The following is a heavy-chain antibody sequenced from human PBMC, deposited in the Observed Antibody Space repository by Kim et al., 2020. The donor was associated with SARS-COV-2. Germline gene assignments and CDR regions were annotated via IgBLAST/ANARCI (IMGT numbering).Heavy chain of an antibody. CDR1: GFTFSNAW. CDR2: IKSKTDGGTT. J-gene: IGHJ6*02. CDR3: TTDLVHAYSSSWYWGAKPHDPWDV. D-gene: IGHD6-13*01. Sequence: GGSLRLSCAASGFTFSNAWMSWVRQAPGKGLEWVGRIKSKTDGGTTDYAAPVKGRFTISRDDSKNTLYLQMNSLKTEDTAVYYCTTDLVHAYSSSWYWGAKPHDPWDVWGQGTTVTVSS. V-gene: IGHV3-15*01.